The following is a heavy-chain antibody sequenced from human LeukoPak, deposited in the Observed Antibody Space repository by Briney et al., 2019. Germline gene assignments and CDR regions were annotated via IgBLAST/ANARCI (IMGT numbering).Heavy chain of an antibody. CDR1: GFTFSSYE. D-gene: IGHD3-10*01. J-gene: IGHJ4*02. V-gene: IGHV3-48*03. CDR3: ARVIGEFGYFDY. CDR2: ISSSGSTI. Sequence: PGGSLRLSCAASGFTFSSYEMNWVRQAPGKGLEWVSYISSSGSTIYYADSVKGRFTISRDNAKNSLYLQMNSLRAEDTAVYYCARVIGEFGYFDYWGQGTLVTVSS.